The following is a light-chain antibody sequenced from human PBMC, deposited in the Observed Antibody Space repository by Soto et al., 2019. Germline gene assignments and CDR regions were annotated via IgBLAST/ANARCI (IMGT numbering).Light chain of an antibody. CDR3: SSYTTSSTRV. CDR2: EVT. J-gene: IGLJ1*01. Sequence: QSALTQPASVSGSPRQSITISCTGTNSDVGSYNLVSWFQQHPGKAPKLVIFEVTNRPSGVSNRFSGSKSGNTASLTISGLQAEDEADYYCSSYTTSSTRVFGTGTKVTVL. CDR1: NSDVGSYNL. V-gene: IGLV2-14*02.